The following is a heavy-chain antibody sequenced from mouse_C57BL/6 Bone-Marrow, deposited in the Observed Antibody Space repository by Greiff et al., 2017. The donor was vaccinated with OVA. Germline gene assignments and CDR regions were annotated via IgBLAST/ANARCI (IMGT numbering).Heavy chain of an antibody. CDR1: GYTFTDYN. D-gene: IGHD1-1*01. Sequence: VQLQQSGPELVKPGASVKIPCKASGYTFTDYNMDWVKQSHGKSLEWIGDINPNNGGTIYNQKFKGKATLTVDKSSSTAYMELRSLTSEDTAVYDCARRDPSTVVAPFDYWGQGTTLTVSS. V-gene: IGHV1-18*01. J-gene: IGHJ2*01. CDR3: ARRDPSTVVAPFDY. CDR2: INPNNGGT.